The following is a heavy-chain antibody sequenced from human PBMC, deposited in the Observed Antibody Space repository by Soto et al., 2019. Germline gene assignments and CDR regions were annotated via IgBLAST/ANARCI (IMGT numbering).Heavy chain of an antibody. D-gene: IGHD5-18*01. CDR2: ISSNGGST. J-gene: IGHJ6*02. CDR3: VKGGRIQLIHMDV. CDR1: GFTFSSYA. Sequence: GESLKISCSASGFTFSSYAMHWVRQAPGKGLEYVSAISSNGGSTYYADSVKGRFTISRDNSKNTLYLQMSSLRAEDTAVYYCVKGGRIQLIHMDVWGQGTTVTVSS. V-gene: IGHV3-64D*08.